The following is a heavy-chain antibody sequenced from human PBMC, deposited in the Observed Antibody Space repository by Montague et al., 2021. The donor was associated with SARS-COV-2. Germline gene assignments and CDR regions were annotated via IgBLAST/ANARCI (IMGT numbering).Heavy chain of an antibody. V-gene: IGHV4-61*01. CDR3: ASRGIRSKDMPTPRFDY. Sequence: SETLSLTCTVSGASVRSGNSYWNWIRQPPGKGLEWIGYISYSGSTNYSPSLKSRVTISVDTSKNQLSLTLTSVTAADTAVYYCASRGIRSKDMPTPRFDYWGRGTLVTVSS. CDR2: ISYSGST. CDR1: GASVRSGNSY. D-gene: IGHD2-2*01. J-gene: IGHJ4*02.